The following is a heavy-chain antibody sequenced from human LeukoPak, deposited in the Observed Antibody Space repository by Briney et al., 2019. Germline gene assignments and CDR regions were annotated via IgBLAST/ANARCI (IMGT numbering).Heavy chain of an antibody. CDR3: ARAPPRPGDSGDWFDP. V-gene: IGHV3-48*04. Sequence: GGSLRLSCAASGFTFSSYSMGWVRQPPGKGLEWVSYISSSSSTMFYADSVKGRFTISRDNAKNSLYLQMNSLRAEDTAVYYCARAPPRPGDSGDWFDPWGQGTLVTVSS. D-gene: IGHD4-17*01. CDR2: ISSSSSTM. CDR1: GFTFSSYS. J-gene: IGHJ5*02.